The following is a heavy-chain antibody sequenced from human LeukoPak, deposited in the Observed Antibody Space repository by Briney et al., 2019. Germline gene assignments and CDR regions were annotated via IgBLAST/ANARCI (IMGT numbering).Heavy chain of an antibody. CDR2: INHSGST. V-gene: IGHV4-34*01. CDR1: GGSFSGYY. D-gene: IGHD5-24*01. Sequence: SETLSLTCAVYGGSFSGYYWSWIRQPPGKGLEWIGEINHSGSTNYNPSLKSRVTISVDTSKNQFSLKLSSVTAADTAVYYCARGGDGYNWGYFDYWGQGTLVTLSS. CDR3: ARGGDGYNWGYFDY. J-gene: IGHJ4*02.